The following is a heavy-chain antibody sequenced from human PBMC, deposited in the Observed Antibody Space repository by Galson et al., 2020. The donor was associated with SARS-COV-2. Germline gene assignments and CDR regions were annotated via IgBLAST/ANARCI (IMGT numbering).Heavy chain of an antibody. CDR1: GYSFTSYW. Sequence: GESLKISCKGSGYSFTSYWIGWVRQMPGKGLEWMGIIYPGDSDTRYSPSFQGQVTISADKSISTAYLQWSSLKASDTAMYYCARTNDFWSGLHHPFDYWGQGTLVTVSS. CDR2: IYPGDSDT. CDR3: ARTNDFWSGLHHPFDY. V-gene: IGHV5-51*01. D-gene: IGHD3-3*01. J-gene: IGHJ4*02.